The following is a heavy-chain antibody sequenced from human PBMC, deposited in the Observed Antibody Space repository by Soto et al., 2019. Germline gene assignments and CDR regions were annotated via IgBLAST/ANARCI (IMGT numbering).Heavy chain of an antibody. CDR1: GFIFSSYA. J-gene: IGHJ4*02. D-gene: IGHD5-12*01. CDR2: VSGSGGRT. Sequence: EVQLLESGGGLVQPGGSLRLSCAASGFIFSSYAMSWVRQAPGKGLEWVSTVSGSGGRTDYADSVKGRFTISRDNSKNMVYLQMNGLRAEDTAVYYCAKDQTRLVATIVGYWGQGTLVTVSS. V-gene: IGHV3-23*01. CDR3: AKDQTRLVATIVGY.